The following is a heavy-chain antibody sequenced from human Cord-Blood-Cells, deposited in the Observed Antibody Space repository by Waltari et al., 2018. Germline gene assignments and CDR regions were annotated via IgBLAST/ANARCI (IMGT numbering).Heavy chain of an antibody. Sequence: QVQLQQWGAGLLKPSETLSLTCAVYGGSFSGYYWSWIRPPPGKGLEWIGEINHSGSTNYNPSLKSRVTISVDTSKNQFSLKLSSVTAADTAVYYCARSPPYSSSAYYYYYYYMDVWGKGTTVTVSS. CDR3: ARSPPYSSSAYYYYYYYMDV. V-gene: IGHV4-34*01. CDR2: INHSGST. CDR1: GGSFSGYY. D-gene: IGHD6-6*01. J-gene: IGHJ6*03.